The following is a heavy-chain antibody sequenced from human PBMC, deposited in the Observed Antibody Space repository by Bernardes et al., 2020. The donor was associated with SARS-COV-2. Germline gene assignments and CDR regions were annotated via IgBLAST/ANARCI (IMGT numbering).Heavy chain of an antibody. CDR1: GGSISSYY. D-gene: IGHD2-2*01. V-gene: IGHV4-59*01. J-gene: IGHJ6*03. CDR3: ARFASWYHMDV. Sequence: SEPLSLTCTVSGGSISSYYWSWIRQPPGKGLEWIGYIYYSGSTNYNPSLKSRVTISVDTSKNQFSLKLSSVTAADTAVYYCARFASWYHMDVWGKGTTVTVSS. CDR2: IYYSGST.